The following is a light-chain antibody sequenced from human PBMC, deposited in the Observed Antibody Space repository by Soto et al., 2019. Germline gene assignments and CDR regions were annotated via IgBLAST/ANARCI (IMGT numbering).Light chain of an antibody. J-gene: IGKJ5*01. CDR2: GAS. Sequence: EIVLTQSPATLSLSPGERATLSCRASQSVSSNLAWYQQKPGQAPRLLIYGASTRATGIPARFSGSGSGTEFTLTISSLQSEDFEVYYCQQYNNWPPITFGQGTRLEIK. CDR1: QSVSSN. V-gene: IGKV3-15*01. CDR3: QQYNNWPPIT.